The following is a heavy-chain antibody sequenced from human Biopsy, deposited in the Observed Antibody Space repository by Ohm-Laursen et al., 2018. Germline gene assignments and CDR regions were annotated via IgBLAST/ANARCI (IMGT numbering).Heavy chain of an antibody. V-gene: IGHV4-34*09. J-gene: IGHJ4*02. CDR2: INDSGRT. Sequence: TLSLTCGVYGGSFSGYYCSWIRQPPGKGLEWIGEINDSGRTNYNPSLRSRVTISVDTSKNQFSLKLSSVTAADTAVYYCARLGSGDYFPTFFDFWGQGVLVTVSS. D-gene: IGHD5-12*01. CDR3: ARLGSGDYFPTFFDF. CDR1: GGSFSGYY.